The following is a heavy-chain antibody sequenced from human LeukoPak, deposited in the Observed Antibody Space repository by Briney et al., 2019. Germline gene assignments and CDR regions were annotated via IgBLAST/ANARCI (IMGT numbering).Heavy chain of an antibody. Sequence: QPGGSLRLSCAASGFTFNSFWMTWVRQAPGKGLEWVASIKEDGSEKYYVDSVKGRFTISRDNAKNSLYLQLNSLRAEDTAVYYCTRDTGCSGGTCYSFYDYWGQGTLVTVSS. D-gene: IGHD2-15*01. CDR2: IKEDGSEK. J-gene: IGHJ4*02. CDR3: TRDTGCSGGTCYSFYDY. V-gene: IGHV3-7*01. CDR1: GFTFNSFW.